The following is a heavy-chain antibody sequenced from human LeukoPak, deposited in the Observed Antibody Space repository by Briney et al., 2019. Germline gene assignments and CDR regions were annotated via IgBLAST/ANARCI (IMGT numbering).Heavy chain of an antibody. J-gene: IGHJ4*02. CDR3: ARDSHCSGGSCYFVGTFDY. D-gene: IGHD2-15*01. CDR2: ISSSSSTI. Sequence: PGGSLRLSCAASGFTFSSYSMNWVRQAPGKGLDWVSYISSSSSTIYYADSVKGRFTISRDNAKNSLYLQMNSLRAEDTAVYYCARDSHCSGGSCYFVGTFDYWGQGTLVTVSS. CDR1: GFTFSSYS. V-gene: IGHV3-48*01.